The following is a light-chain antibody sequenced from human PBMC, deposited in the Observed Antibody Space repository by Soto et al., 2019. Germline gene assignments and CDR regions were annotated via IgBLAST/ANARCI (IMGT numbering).Light chain of an antibody. CDR2: SND. V-gene: IGLV1-47*02. Sequence: QSVLTQPPSASGTPGQGVTISCSGSSSNIGSNYVFWYQQLPGTAPKLLIYSNDHRPSGVPDRFSGSKSGTSASLATSGLRSEDEADYYCATWDDSLSVLFGGGTKLTVL. CDR1: SSNIGSNY. J-gene: IGLJ2*01. CDR3: ATWDDSLSVL.